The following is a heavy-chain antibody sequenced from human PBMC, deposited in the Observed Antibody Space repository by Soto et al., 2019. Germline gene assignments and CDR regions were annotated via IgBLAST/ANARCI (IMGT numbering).Heavy chain of an antibody. J-gene: IGHJ6*02. CDR1: DGCVGIRDCY. Sequence: SVTMRLPGTVADGCVGIRDCYWICISQPPGNGLEWIGYIYYSGSTYYNPSLKSRVTISVDTSKNQFSLKLSSVTAADTAVYYCAVSGGILTGSYYYYYYGMDVCGQGTTVTVSS. V-gene: IGHV4-30-4*01. CDR2: IYYSGST. D-gene: IGHD3-9*01. CDR3: AVSGGILTGSYYYYYYGMDV.